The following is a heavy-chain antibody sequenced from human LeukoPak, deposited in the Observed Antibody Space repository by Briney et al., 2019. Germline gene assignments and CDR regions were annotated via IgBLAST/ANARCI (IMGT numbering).Heavy chain of an antibody. Sequence: GGSLRLSCEASGFTFTTYSMTWVRQAPGKGLEWVSIISSGSSAIFSADALKGRFTISRDNAKNSLYLQMNSLRAEDTAVYYCARDLGDYALTPQAFDIWGQGTMVTVSS. J-gene: IGHJ3*02. CDR1: GFTFTTYS. D-gene: IGHD4-17*01. V-gene: IGHV3-21*01. CDR2: ISSGSSAI. CDR3: ARDLGDYALTPQAFDI.